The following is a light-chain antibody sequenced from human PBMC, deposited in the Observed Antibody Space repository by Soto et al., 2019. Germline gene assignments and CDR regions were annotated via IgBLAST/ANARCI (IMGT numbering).Light chain of an antibody. V-gene: IGKV1-5*03. J-gene: IGKJ1*01. CDR1: QSISSW. CDR3: QQYNSLWT. Sequence: DIQMTQSPSTLSASVGDRVTITCRASQSISSWLAWYQQKPGKAPKLLIYKASSLGSGVPSRFSGSGSGTEFTLTISSLQPDDSATYYCQQYNSLWTFGQGTKVEIK. CDR2: KAS.